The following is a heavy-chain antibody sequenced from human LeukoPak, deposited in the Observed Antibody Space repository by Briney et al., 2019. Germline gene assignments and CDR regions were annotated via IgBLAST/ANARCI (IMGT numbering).Heavy chain of an antibody. CDR2: FDPVDGIA. Sequence: GASVKVSCKVSGYTLTELSMHWVRQAPGKGVEWMGGFDPVDGIAIYAHKFQGRVAMTADTSTNTAYMELSSLTDEDTAVYFCARGSFGSGLYPWGQGTLVTVSS. V-gene: IGHV1-24*01. D-gene: IGHD6-19*01. CDR3: ARGSFGSGLYP. CDR1: GYTLTELS. J-gene: IGHJ5*02.